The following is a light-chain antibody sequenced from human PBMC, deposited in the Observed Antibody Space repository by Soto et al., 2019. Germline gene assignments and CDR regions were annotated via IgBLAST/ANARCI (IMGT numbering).Light chain of an antibody. Sequence: EIVLTHSPATLSLSPGERATLSFRASQSVSRYLAWYQQKPGQAPRLLIYDASNRATGIPARFSGSGSGTDFTLTISRLEPEDFAVYYCQQRSNWPITFGQGTRLEIK. CDR2: DAS. CDR1: QSVSRY. CDR3: QQRSNWPIT. V-gene: IGKV3-11*01. J-gene: IGKJ5*01.